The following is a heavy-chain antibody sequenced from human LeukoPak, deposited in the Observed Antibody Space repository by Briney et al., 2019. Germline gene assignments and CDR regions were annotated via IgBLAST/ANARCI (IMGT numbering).Heavy chain of an antibody. V-gene: IGHV4-4*02. J-gene: IGHJ4*02. Sequence: SGTLSLTCAVSGGSISSSNWWSWIRQPPGKGLEWIGEIYHSGPTNYNPSLKSRVTISVDTSKNQFSLKLSSVTAADTAVYYCARGDSGSYWAYDYWGQGTLVTVSS. CDR3: ARGDSGSYWAYDY. D-gene: IGHD1-26*01. CDR1: GGSISSSNW. CDR2: IYHSGPT.